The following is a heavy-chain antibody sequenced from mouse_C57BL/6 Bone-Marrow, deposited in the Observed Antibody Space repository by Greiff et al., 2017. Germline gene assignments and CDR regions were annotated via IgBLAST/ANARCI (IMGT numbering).Heavy chain of an antibody. CDR2: ISGGGGNI. CDR3: ARRYYGSSWFAY. J-gene: IGHJ3*01. Sequence: EVQRVESGGGLVKPGGSLKLSCAASGFTFSSYTMSWVRQTPEKRLEWVATISGGGGNIYYPDSVKGRFTISRDNAKNTLYLQMSSLRSEDTALYYCARRYYGSSWFAYWGQGTLVTVSA. D-gene: IGHD1-1*01. V-gene: IGHV5-9*01. CDR1: GFTFSSYT.